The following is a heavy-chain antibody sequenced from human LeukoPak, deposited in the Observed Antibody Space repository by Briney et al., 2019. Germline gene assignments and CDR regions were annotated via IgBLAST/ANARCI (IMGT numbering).Heavy chain of an antibody. CDR2: IYYSGST. V-gene: IGHV4-31*03. CDR1: GGSISSGGYY. D-gene: IGHD5-24*01. CDR3: AREWGEMATIGYYYYGMDV. Sequence: SQTLSLTCTVSGGSISSGGYYWSWIRQHPGKGLEWIGYIYYSGSTYYNPSLKSRVTISVDTSKNQFSLKLSSVTAADTAVYYWAREWGEMATIGYYYYGMDVWGQGTTVTVSS. J-gene: IGHJ6*02.